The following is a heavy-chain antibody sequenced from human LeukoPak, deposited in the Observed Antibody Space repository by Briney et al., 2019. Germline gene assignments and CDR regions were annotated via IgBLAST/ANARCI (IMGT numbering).Heavy chain of an antibody. V-gene: IGHV3-30*18. CDR1: GFTFSSYG. J-gene: IGHJ4*02. Sequence: GRSLRLSCAASGFTFSSYGMHWVRQAPGKGLEWVAVISYDGSNKYYADSVKGRSTISRDNSKNTLYLQMNSLRAEDTAVYYCAKDDTPLLWFGELFGHWGQGTLVTVSS. CDR2: ISYDGSNK. D-gene: IGHD3-10*01. CDR3: AKDDTPLLWFGELFGH.